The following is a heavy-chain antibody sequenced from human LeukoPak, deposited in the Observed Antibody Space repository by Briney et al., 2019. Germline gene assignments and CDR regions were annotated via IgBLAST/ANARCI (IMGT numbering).Heavy chain of an antibody. J-gene: IGHJ3*02. Sequence: PSETLSLTCAVYGGSFSGYYWSWIRQPPGKGLEWIGEINHSGSTNYNPSLKSRVTISVDTSKNQFSLKLSSVTAADTAVYYCARARWDAFDIWGQGTMVTVSS. D-gene: IGHD2-15*01. V-gene: IGHV4-34*01. CDR3: ARARWDAFDI. CDR1: GGSFSGYY. CDR2: INHSGST.